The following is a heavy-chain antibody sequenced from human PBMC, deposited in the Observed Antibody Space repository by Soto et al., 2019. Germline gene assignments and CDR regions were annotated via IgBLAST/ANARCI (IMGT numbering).Heavy chain of an antibody. CDR2: VSTSSSYT. CDR3: ARLRLTGYFDY. Sequence: GGSLRLSWGASGFTCVDHDMTWIRQAPGKGLEWLSYVSTSSSYTNYADSVKGRFTISRDNAMNSLYLQMNSLRAEDTAVYYCARLRLTGYFDYWGQGTLVTVSS. CDR1: GFTCVDHD. V-gene: IGHV3-11*03. J-gene: IGHJ4*02.